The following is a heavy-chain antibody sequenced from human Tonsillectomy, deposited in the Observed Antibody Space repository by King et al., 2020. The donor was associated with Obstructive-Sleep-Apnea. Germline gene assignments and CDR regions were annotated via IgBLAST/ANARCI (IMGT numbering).Heavy chain of an antibody. D-gene: IGHD3-10*01. CDR2: IFSDGST. CDR1: GGSISSYY. Sequence: VQLQESGPGLVKPSETLSLACSVSGGSISSYYWTWIRQPPGKGLEWIAYIFSDGSTDYNPSLKSRVLISLDTSRQQFSLRLSSVTAADTAVCYCARLVGSRSYYYYYGLDVWGQGTTVTVSS. V-gene: IGHV4-59*08. J-gene: IGHJ6*02. CDR3: ARLVGSRSYYYYYGLDV.